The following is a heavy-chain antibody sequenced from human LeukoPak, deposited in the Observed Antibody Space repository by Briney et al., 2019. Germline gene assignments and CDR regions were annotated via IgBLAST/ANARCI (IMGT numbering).Heavy chain of an antibody. J-gene: IGHJ4*02. V-gene: IGHV3-7*01. Sequence: GGSLRLSCAASGFTFSSYWMSWVRQAPGKGLEWVANIKQDGSEKYYVDPVKGRFTISRDNAKNSLYLQMNSLRAEDTAVYYCAVGIAAAGFDYWGQGTLVTVSS. CDR3: AVGIAAAGFDY. CDR1: GFTFSSYW. CDR2: IKQDGSEK. D-gene: IGHD6-13*01.